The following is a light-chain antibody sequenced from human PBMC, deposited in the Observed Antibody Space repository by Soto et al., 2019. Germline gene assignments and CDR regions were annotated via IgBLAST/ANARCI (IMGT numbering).Light chain of an antibody. Sequence: EIVLTQSPATLSLSPGERATLSCRASQSVSNYLAWYQQKPGQAPRLLIYGASNRATGIPARFTGSGSGTDFTLHISSLEPEDFAVYYDQHRGEWPRTFGQGTKLEIK. CDR1: QSVSNY. J-gene: IGKJ2*01. CDR2: GAS. V-gene: IGKV3-11*01. CDR3: QHRGEWPRT.